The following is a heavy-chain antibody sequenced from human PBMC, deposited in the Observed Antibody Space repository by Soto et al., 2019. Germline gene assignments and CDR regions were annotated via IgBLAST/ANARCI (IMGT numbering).Heavy chain of an antibody. CDR1: GYTFTSYG. CDR2: ISAYNGNT. Sequence: QVQLVQSGAEVKKPGASVKVSCKASGYTFTSYGISWVRQAPGQGLEWMGWISAYNGNTNYAQKLQGRVTMTTDTXXXXXXXXXXXXXXXXTAVYYCAGPPVYCSSTSCSYFDYWGQGTLVTVSS. D-gene: IGHD2-2*01. V-gene: IGHV1-18*01. CDR3: AGPPVYCSSTSCSYFDY. J-gene: IGHJ4*02.